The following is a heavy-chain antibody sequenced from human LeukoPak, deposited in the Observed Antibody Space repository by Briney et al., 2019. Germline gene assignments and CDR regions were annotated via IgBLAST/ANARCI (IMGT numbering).Heavy chain of an antibody. Sequence: PGGSLRLSCAASGFTFSDSYMSWIRQAPGKGLEWLSYISSSGSSMYYADSVKGRFTNSRDSAKNSLYLQMNNLRAEDTAVYYCARDGSAYSYYFDYWGQGTLVTVSS. J-gene: IGHJ4*02. CDR1: GFTFSDSY. D-gene: IGHD3-22*01. V-gene: IGHV3-11*01. CDR2: ISSSGSSM. CDR3: ARDGSAYSYYFDY.